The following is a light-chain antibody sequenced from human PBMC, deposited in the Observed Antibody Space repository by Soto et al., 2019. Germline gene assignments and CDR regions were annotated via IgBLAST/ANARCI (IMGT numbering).Light chain of an antibody. CDR2: VAS. J-gene: IGKJ4*01. Sequence: DIQSTQSPSSLSASLGDRVTIPFRASQSISNYLSWYQQRPGKAPKLLINVASTLQSGVPSRFSGSGSGTDFTLAISSLQPEDFATYYCQQSSSTPQTFGGGTMVDIK. CDR3: QQSSSTPQT. CDR1: QSISNY. V-gene: IGKV1-39*01.